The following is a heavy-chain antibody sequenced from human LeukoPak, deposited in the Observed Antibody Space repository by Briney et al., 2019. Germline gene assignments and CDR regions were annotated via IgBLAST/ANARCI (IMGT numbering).Heavy chain of an antibody. V-gene: IGHV3-7*04. CDR3: ARVNWLRFDY. D-gene: IGHD3-9*01. Sequence: PGGSLRLSCAVSGFTFTTYWMSWVRQAPGKGLEWVANINQDGSEKYYVDSVKGRFTISRDNAKNSLYLQMNSLRAEDTAVYYCARVNWLRFDYWGQGTLVTVSS. J-gene: IGHJ4*02. CDR1: GFTFTTYW. CDR2: INQDGSEK.